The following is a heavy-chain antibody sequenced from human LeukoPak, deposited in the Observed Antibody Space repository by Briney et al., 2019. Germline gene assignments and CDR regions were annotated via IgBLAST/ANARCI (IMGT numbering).Heavy chain of an antibody. Sequence: PGGSLRLSCAASGFTFSNAWMSWVRQAPGKGLEWVGRIKSKTDGGTTDYAAPVKGRFTISRDDSKNTLYLQMNSLKTEDTAVYYCTTERSGSYTDGFDYWGQGTLVTVSS. V-gene: IGHV3-15*01. CDR3: TTERSGSYTDGFDY. J-gene: IGHJ4*02. D-gene: IGHD1-26*01. CDR2: IKSKTDGGTT. CDR1: GFTFSNAW.